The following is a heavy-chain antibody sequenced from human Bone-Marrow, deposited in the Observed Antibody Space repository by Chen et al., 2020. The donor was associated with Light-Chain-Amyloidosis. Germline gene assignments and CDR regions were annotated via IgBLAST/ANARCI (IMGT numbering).Heavy chain of an antibody. V-gene: IGHV1-46*01. J-gene: IGHJ3*01. CDR1: GYSFTFTSHY. Sequence: QVQLVQSGAEVKKPGASVKISCKASGYSFTFTSHYIHWVRPAPGQGLEYVGMIDPFIRRATYVQKFQDRVTMATDTYTNTIYMEVTSLGSADTAVYYCARDRRARRGGGTVNVLDVWGQGTMVTVSS. CDR2: IDPFIRRA. D-gene: IGHD1-1*01. CDR3: ARDRRARRGGGTVNVLDV.